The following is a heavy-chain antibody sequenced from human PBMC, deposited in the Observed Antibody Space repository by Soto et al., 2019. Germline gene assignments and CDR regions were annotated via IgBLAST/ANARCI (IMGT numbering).Heavy chain of an antibody. CDR3: ARGPRYCSTTTCFSGVTWFDP. CDR1: GYTFTSYG. D-gene: IGHD2-2*01. Sequence: SVKVSCKASGYTFTSYGISWVRQAPGQGLEWMGWISSYNGNTNYAQKVQGRVTLTTDTSTSTTYMELRSLRSDDTAVYYCARGPRYCSTTTCFSGVTWFDPWG. V-gene: IGHV1-18*04. CDR2: ISSYNGNT. J-gene: IGHJ5*02.